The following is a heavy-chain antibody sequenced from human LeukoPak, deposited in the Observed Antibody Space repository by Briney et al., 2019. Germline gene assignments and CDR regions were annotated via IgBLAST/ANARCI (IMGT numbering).Heavy chain of an antibody. CDR2: ISGSGGST. D-gene: IGHD2-2*01. CDR1: GFIFGNHA. Sequence: GGSLRLSCAASGFIFGNHAMSWVRQAPGKGLEWVSTISGSGGSTYYADSVEGRCTISRDNSKGTLYLQVNSLRADDTAVYYCAKEGGYCSSSSCSDYFDYWGQGSLVTVSS. CDR3: AKEGGYCSSSSCSDYFDY. V-gene: IGHV3-23*01. J-gene: IGHJ4*02.